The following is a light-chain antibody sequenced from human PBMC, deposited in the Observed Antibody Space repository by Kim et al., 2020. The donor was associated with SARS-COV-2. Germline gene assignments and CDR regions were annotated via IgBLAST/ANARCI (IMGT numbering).Light chain of an antibody. CDR1: QNIFTY. CDR3: QQRTNWPIT. Sequence: LSPGDRGTLSCRASQNIFTYLAWYQQKPGQAPRLLIYDASRWATGIPTRFSGSGSGTEFTLTINSLEAEDFAVYYCQQRTNWPITFGQGTRLEIK. V-gene: IGKV3-11*01. J-gene: IGKJ5*01. CDR2: DAS.